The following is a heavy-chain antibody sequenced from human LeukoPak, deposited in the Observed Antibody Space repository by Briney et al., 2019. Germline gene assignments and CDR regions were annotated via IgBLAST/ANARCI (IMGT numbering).Heavy chain of an antibody. J-gene: IGHJ4*02. Sequence: SETLSLTCAVYGGSFSGYYWSRIRQPPGKGLEWIGEINHSGSTNYNPSLKSRVTISVYTSKNQFSLKLSSVTAADTAVYYCLLNYDILTGYYTDYWGQGTLVTVSS. CDR1: GGSFSGYY. CDR2: INHSGST. CDR3: LLNYDILTGYYTDY. V-gene: IGHV4-34*01. D-gene: IGHD3-9*01.